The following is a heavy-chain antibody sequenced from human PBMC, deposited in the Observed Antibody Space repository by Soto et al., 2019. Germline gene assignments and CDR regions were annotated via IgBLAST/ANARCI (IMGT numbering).Heavy chain of an antibody. D-gene: IGHD2-15*01. J-gene: IGHJ5*02. Sequence: QVQLQQWGAGLLKPSETLSLTCAVYGGSFSGYYWSWIRQPPGKGLEWIGEINHSGSTNYNPAIKSRVTISGDTTKNHFSMKVSSVTAADTAVYYCARGRQYCSGGSCYAVGGFDPWGQGTLVTVSS. CDR2: INHSGST. V-gene: IGHV4-34*01. CDR1: GGSFSGYY. CDR3: ARGRQYCSGGSCYAVGGFDP.